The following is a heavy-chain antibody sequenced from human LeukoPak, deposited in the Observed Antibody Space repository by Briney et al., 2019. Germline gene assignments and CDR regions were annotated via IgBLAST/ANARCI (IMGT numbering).Heavy chain of an antibody. V-gene: IGHV4-59*08. D-gene: IGHD2-15*01. Sequence: SVTLSRTCSVSGVSICSYYWSWIRQPPGKGWVWIGYIYYSGSTYYNHSLKSRVTISVDSSKNQFSVKLSFVTDADTAVYYCARLAASRPYFDYWGQGTLVTVSS. CDR2: IYYSGST. CDR1: GVSICSYY. CDR3: ARLAASRPYFDY. J-gene: IGHJ4*02.